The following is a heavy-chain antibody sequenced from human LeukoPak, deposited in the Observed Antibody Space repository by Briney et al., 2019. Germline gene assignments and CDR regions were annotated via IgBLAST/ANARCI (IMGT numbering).Heavy chain of an antibody. CDR3: ARGLYDFWSGLHYYMDV. V-gene: IGHV1-18*01. D-gene: IGHD3-3*01. CDR1: GYTFTSYG. J-gene: IGHJ6*03. Sequence: ASVKVSCKASGYTFTSYGISWVRQAPGQGLEWMGWISAYNGNTNYAQKLQGRVTMTTDTSTSTAYMELRSLRSDDTAVYYCARGLYDFWSGLHYYMDVWGKGTTVTVSS. CDR2: ISAYNGNT.